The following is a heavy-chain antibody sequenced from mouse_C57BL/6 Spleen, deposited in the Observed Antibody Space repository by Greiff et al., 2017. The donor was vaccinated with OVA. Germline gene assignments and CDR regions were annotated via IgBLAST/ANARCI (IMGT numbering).Heavy chain of an antibody. V-gene: IGHV1-81*01. CDR3: ARKDYHGGAMDY. CDR1: GYTFTSYG. D-gene: IGHD1-1*01. J-gene: IGHJ4*01. Sequence: VQRVESGAELARPGASVKLSCKASGYTFTSYGISWVKQRTGQGLEWIGEIYPRSGNTYYNEKFKGKATLTADKSSSTAYMELRSLTSEDSAVYFCARKDYHGGAMDYWGQGTSVTVSS. CDR2: IYPRSGNT.